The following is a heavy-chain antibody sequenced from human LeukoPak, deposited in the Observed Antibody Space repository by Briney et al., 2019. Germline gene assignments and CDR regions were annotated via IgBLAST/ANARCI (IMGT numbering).Heavy chain of an antibody. Sequence: GGSLRLSCAAAGFTFNSYSMNWVRQAPGKGLEWVSSISSSSSYIYYADSVKGRFTISRDNAKNSLYLQMNSLRAEDTAVYYCARVRSAVVVPAATDYWGQGTLVTVSS. V-gene: IGHV3-21*01. CDR1: GFTFNSYS. CDR3: ARVRSAVVVPAATDY. J-gene: IGHJ4*02. CDR2: ISSSSSYI. D-gene: IGHD2-2*01.